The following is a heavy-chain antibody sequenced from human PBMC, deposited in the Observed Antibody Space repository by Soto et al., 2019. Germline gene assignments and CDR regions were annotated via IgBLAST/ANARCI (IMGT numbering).Heavy chain of an antibody. CDR1: GFTFSSYS. V-gene: IGHV3-48*01. Sequence: GGSLRLSCAASGFTFSSYSMNWVRQAPGKGLEWVSYITSSSSTIYYTDSVKGRFTISRDNAKNSLYLQMKSLRAEDTAVYYWARANSMAVWGKATTVTVS. CDR3: ARANSMAV. J-gene: IGHJ6*03. CDR2: ITSSSSTI.